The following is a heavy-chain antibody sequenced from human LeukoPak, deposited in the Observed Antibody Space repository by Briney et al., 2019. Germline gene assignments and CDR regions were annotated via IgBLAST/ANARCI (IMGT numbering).Heavy chain of an antibody. J-gene: IGHJ6*03. CDR2: INPNSGGT. CDR3: ARDCGLYCSYYYYMDV. CDR1: EYTFTGYY. V-gene: IGHV1-2*02. Sequence: ASVKVSCKASEYTFTGYYMHWVRQAPGQGLEWMGWINPNSGGTNYAQKFQGRVTMTRDTSISTAYMELSRLRSDDTAVYYCARDCGLYCSYYYYMDVWGKGTTVTVSS.